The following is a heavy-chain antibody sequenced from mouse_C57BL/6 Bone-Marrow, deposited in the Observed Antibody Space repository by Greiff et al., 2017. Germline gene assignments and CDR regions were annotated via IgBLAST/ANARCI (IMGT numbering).Heavy chain of an antibody. Sequence: QVQLKQPGAELVMPGASVKLSCKASGYTFTSYWMHWVKKRPGQGLEWIGEIDPSDSYTNYNQKFKGKSTLTVDKSSSTAYMQLSSLTSEDSAVYYCARDYDPAWFAYWGQGTLVTVSA. V-gene: IGHV1-69*01. CDR2: IDPSDSYT. D-gene: IGHD2-4*01. J-gene: IGHJ3*01. CDR3: ARDYDPAWFAY. CDR1: GYTFTSYW.